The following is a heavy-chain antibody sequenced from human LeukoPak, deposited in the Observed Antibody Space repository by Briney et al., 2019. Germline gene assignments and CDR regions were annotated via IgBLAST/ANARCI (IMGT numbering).Heavy chain of an antibody. V-gene: IGHV3-30*02. J-gene: IGHJ6*03. D-gene: IGHD3-22*01. CDR2: IRYDGSNK. Sequence: GGSLRLSCAASGFTFSRYGMHWVRQAPGKGLEWVALIRYDGSNKNDADSVKGRFTISRDNSKNTLYLQMNSLRAEDTAVYYCAKTSDYDSSGYFNYYYYYMDVWGKGTTVIVSS. CDR1: GFTFSRYG. CDR3: AKTSDYDSSGYFNYYYYYMDV.